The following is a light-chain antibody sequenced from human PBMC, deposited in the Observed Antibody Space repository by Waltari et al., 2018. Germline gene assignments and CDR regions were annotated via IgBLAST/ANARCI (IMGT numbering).Light chain of an antibody. V-gene: IGKV3-20*01. CDR2: GAS. CDR1: QRVSSSY. CDR3: QQYGSSPPYT. Sequence: EIVLTQSPGTLSLSPGERATLSCRASQRVSSSYLAWYQQKPGQAPRLLIYGASSRATGIPDRCSGSGSGTDFTFTISRLEPEDFAVYYCQQYGSSPPYTFGQGTQLEIK. J-gene: IGKJ2*01.